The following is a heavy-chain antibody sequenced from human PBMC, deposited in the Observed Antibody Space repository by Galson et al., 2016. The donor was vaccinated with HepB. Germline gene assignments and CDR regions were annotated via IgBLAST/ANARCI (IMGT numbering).Heavy chain of an antibody. CDR3: AKGSYSSSWYCYFDY. D-gene: IGHD6-13*01. CDR1: GFTFSSYA. CDR2: ISGSGGST. J-gene: IGHJ4*02. Sequence: SLRLSCAASGFTFSSYAMSWVRQAPGTGLEWVSAISGSGGSTYYADSVKGRFTNSRDNSKNTLFLQMNSLRAEDTAVFYCAKGSYSSSWYCYFDYLGQGTLVTVSS. V-gene: IGHV3-23*01.